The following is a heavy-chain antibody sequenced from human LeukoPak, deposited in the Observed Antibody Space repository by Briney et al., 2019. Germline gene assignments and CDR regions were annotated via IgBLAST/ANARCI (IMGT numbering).Heavy chain of an antibody. D-gene: IGHD3-16*01. V-gene: IGHV4-59*12. CDR3: ARESYYDYVWGSLDY. CDR1: GGSISSYY. Sequence: PSETLSLTCTVSGGSISSYYWSWIRQPPGKGLEWIGYIYYSGSTNYNPSLKSRVTISVDTSKNQFSLKLSSVTAADTAVYYCARESYYDYVWGSLDYWGQGTLVTVSS. J-gene: IGHJ4*02. CDR2: IYYSGST.